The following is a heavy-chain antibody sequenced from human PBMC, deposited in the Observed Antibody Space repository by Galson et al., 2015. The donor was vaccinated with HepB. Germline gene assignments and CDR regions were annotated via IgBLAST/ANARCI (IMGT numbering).Heavy chain of an antibody. Sequence: SVKVSCKASGGTFSSYAISWVRQAPGQGFEWMGGIIPIFGTANYAQKFQGRVTITADESTSTAYMELSSLRSEDTAVYYCARSKVPAATSHNWFDPWGQGTLVTVSS. J-gene: IGHJ5*02. CDR1: GGTFSSYA. CDR3: ARSKVPAATSHNWFDP. CDR2: IIPIFGTA. D-gene: IGHD2-2*01. V-gene: IGHV1-69*13.